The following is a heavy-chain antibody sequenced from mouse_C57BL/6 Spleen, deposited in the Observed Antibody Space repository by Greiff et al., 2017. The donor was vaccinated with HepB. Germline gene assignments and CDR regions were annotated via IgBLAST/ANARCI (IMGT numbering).Heavy chain of an antibody. CDR1: GFSLTSYG. Sequence: VHLVESGPGLVAPSQSLSITCTVSGFSLTSYGVHWVRQPPGKGLEWLVVIWSDGSTTYNSALKSRLSISKDNSKSQVFLKMNSLQTDDTAMYYCARHSYYGSSYYFDYWGQGTTLTVSS. D-gene: IGHD1-1*01. V-gene: IGHV2-6-1*01. CDR2: IWSDGST. J-gene: IGHJ2*01. CDR3: ARHSYYGSSYYFDY.